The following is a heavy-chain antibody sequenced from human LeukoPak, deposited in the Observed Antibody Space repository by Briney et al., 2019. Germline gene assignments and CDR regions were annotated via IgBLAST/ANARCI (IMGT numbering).Heavy chain of an antibody. CDR3: ARDLLGWELHYFDY. Sequence: SETLSLTCTVSGGSISSYYWSWIRQPPGKGLEWIGYIYYSGSTNYNPSLKSRVTISVDTSKNQFSLKLSSVTAADTAVYYCARDLLGWELHYFDYWGQGTLVTVSS. CDR2: IYYSGST. V-gene: IGHV4-59*01. CDR1: GGSISSYY. J-gene: IGHJ4*02. D-gene: IGHD1-26*01.